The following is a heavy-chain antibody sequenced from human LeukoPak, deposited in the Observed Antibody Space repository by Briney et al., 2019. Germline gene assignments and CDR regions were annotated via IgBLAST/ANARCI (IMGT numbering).Heavy chain of an antibody. J-gene: IGHJ4*02. CDR1: EGSIINSDYY. CDR3: TSLRSGIYPVFDS. CDR2: IEFGGAT. D-gene: IGHD1-26*01. V-gene: IGHV4-39*07. Sequence: PSETLSLTCSVSEGSIINSDYYWAWIRQPPGKEVGCLGSIEFGGATHYNPSVERRLTVSIDTSRNQFFLRLTSVTAADTATYYCTSLRSGIYPVFDSWGQGILVTVSS.